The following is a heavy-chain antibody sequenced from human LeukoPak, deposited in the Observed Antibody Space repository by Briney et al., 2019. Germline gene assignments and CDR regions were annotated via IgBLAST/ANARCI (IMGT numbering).Heavy chain of an antibody. CDR3: ARMPGYSYYYMDV. CDR2: INHSGST. V-gene: IGHV4-34*01. D-gene: IGHD5-18*01. J-gene: IGHJ6*03. Sequence: SETLSLTCAVYGGSFSGYYWSWIRQPPGKGLEWIGEINHSGSTNYNPSLKSRVTISVDTSKNQFSLKLSSVTAADTAVYYCARMPGYSYYYMDVWGKGITVPVSS. CDR1: GGSFSGYY.